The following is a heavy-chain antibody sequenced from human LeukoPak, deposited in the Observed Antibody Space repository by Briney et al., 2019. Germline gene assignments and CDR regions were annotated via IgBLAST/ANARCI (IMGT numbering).Heavy chain of an antibody. V-gene: IGHV3-48*01. J-gene: IGHJ6*03. D-gene: IGHD2-15*01. CDR2: ISSRSTTI. CDR3: ARDAELVVVAATMYYYYYYMDV. Sequence: GGSLRLSCAASGFSFSSYSLNWVRQAPGKGLEWVSYISSRSTTIYYADSVKGRFTISRDNAKNSLYLQMNSLRAEDTAVYYCARDAELVVVAATMYYYYYYMDVWGKGTTVTVSS. CDR1: GFSFSSYS.